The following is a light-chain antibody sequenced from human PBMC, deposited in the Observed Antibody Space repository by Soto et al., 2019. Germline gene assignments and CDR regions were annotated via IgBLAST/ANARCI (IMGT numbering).Light chain of an antibody. CDR2: KAS. CDR1: QSISSW. J-gene: IGKJ2*01. V-gene: IGKV1-5*03. Sequence: DIQMTQSPSTLSASVGDRVTITCRASQSISSWLTWYQQKPGKAPKLLIYKASSLESGVPSRFSGSGSGTEFTLTISSLQPDDFATYYCQQYNSYPYTFGQGTKLEIK. CDR3: QQYNSYPYT.